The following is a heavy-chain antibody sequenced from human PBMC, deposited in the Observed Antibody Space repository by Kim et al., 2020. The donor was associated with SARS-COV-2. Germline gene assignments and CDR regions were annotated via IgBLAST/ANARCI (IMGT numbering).Heavy chain of an antibody. CDR3: AREAGDGYNTNWFDP. J-gene: IGHJ5*02. V-gene: IGHV3-66*01. D-gene: IGHD5-12*01. CDR2: IYSGGST. CDR1: GFTVSSNY. Sequence: GGSLRLSCAASGFTVSSNYMSWVRQAPGKGLEWVSVIYSGGSTYYADSVKGRFTISRDNSKNTLYLQMNSLRAEDTAVYYCAREAGDGYNTNWFDPWGQGTLVTVSS.